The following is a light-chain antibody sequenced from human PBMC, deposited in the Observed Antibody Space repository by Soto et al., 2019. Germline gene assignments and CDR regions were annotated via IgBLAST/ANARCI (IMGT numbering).Light chain of an antibody. CDR3: QQYGSSSWT. CDR1: QSVSSSY. J-gene: IGKJ1*01. CDR2: GAS. Sequence: LTQSPVTLSLSPGERATLSCISSQSVSSSYLAWYQQKPGQAPRLLIYGASSRATGIPDRFSGSGSGTDFTLTISRLEPEDFAVYYCQQYGSSSWTFGQGTKVDIK. V-gene: IGKV3-20*01.